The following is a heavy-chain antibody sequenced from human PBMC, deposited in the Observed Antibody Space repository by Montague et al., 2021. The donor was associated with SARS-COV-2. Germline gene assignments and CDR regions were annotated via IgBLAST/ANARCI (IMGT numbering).Heavy chain of an antibody. J-gene: IGHJ4*02. V-gene: IGHV4-39*01. Sequence: SETLSLTCTVSGGSISSSSYYWGWIRQPPGKGLEWIGSIYYSGSTYYNPSLKSRVTISVDTSKNQFSLKLSSVTAADTAVCYCARHGKTRTAMIVVVIGYFDYWGQGTLVTVSS. CDR2: IYYSGST. CDR3: ARHGKTRTAMIVVVIGYFDY. CDR1: GGSISSSSYY. D-gene: IGHD3-22*01.